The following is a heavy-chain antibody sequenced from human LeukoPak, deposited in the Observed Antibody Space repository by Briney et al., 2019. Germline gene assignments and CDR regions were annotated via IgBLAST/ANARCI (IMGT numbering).Heavy chain of an antibody. D-gene: IGHD3-16*01. CDR3: ARLLGHFDL. CDR1: GFTFSSYW. CDR2: IRQDGSEK. Sequence: PGGSLRLSCAVSGFTFSSYWMSWVRQPPGKGREWVANIRQDGSEKYHVDSVKGRFTISTDTAKNSLYLQMNSLRAEGTAEYYCARLLGHFDLWGRGSLVTVPS. V-gene: IGHV3-7*05. J-gene: IGHJ2*01.